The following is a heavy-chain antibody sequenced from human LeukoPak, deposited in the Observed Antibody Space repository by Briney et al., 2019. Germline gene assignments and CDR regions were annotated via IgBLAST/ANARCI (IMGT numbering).Heavy chain of an antibody. D-gene: IGHD3-22*01. CDR1: GYSFTDNY. V-gene: IGHV1-2*02. J-gene: IGHJ4*02. CDR2: INANDGVT. Sequence: GASVTVSCKASGYSFTDNYIHWVRPAPGQGLEGMGSINANDGVTNYAHKLHDRAAMTRDTALRTAYMELSSLTSDDSAVYFCARYPRQQDYYESIGYMDYWGQGALVTVSS. CDR3: ARYPRQQDYYESIGYMDY.